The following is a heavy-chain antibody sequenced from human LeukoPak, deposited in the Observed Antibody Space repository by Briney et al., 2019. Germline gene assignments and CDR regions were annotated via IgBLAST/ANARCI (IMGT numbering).Heavy chain of an antibody. V-gene: IGHV4-38-2*01. CDR1: GYSISSGYY. CDR2: IYHSGST. D-gene: IGHD2-2*03. Sequence: SETLSLTCAVSGYSISSGYYWGWIRQPPGKGLEWGGSIYHSGSTYYNPSLKSRVTISVDTSKNQFSLKLSTVTAADTAVYYCARLGYCSTTSCYNWFDPWGQGTLVTVSS. J-gene: IGHJ5*02. CDR3: ARLGYCSTTSCYNWFDP.